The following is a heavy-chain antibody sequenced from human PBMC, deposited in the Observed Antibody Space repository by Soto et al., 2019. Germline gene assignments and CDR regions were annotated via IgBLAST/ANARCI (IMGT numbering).Heavy chain of an antibody. CDR2: ISVYNGNT. Sequence: QVQLVQSGAEVKKPGASVKVSCKASGYTFTSYGISWVRQAPGQGLEWMGWISVYNGNTNYAQKLQGRVTMSTDIYTSTAYMELTSMRPDDRAVYYCARDGGTVTTDYGGQGTLVTVSS. D-gene: IGHD4-17*01. J-gene: IGHJ4*02. CDR3: ARDGGTVTTDY. CDR1: GYTFTSYG. V-gene: IGHV1-18*01.